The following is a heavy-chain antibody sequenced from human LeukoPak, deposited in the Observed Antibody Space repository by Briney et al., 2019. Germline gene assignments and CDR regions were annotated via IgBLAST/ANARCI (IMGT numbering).Heavy chain of an antibody. V-gene: IGHV4-59*11. CDR2: LYDYGRT. CDR3: ATIKRGNIFGYFDF. D-gene: IGHD5-18*01. CDR1: GGSISSHY. Sequence: SEALSLTCTVSGGSISSHYWSWIRQPPGKGLEWIGYLYDYGRTKHNPSLNSRLTLSADTSKNHFSLRLSSVTAADTAVYFCATIKRGNIFGYFDFLGQGILVAVSS. J-gene: IGHJ4*01.